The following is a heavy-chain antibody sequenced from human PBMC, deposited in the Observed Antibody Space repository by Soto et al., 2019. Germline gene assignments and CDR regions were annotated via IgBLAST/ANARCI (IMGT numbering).Heavy chain of an antibody. CDR2: ISPYNGNT. V-gene: IGHV1-18*04. CDR1: GFTFSSNG. J-gene: IGHJ4*02. CDR3: ARGKYYSDSSGWGIFDY. D-gene: IGHD3-22*01. Sequence: QVQMEQSGAEVKKPGASVKVSCKTSGFTFSSNGIVWVRQAPGQRLEWMGWISPYNGNTKYTQKVQGSVTLTTDTSASTAYLELRSVRSDDTAVYFCARGKYYSDSSGWGIFDYWGQGTLVTVSS.